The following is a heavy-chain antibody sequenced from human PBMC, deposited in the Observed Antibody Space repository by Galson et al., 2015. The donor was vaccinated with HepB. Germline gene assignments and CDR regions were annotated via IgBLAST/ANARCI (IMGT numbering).Heavy chain of an antibody. D-gene: IGHD3-3*01. CDR3: AKSKRDEGVDGVVLIRDWYFDR. V-gene: IGHV3-23*01. CDR2: VGGYGYET. Sequence: SLRLSCAASGFTFATFSMNWVRQAPGKGLEWVSGVGGYGYETIYADSVKGRFTISRDNSKNTLYLQLHTLSAEDTAVYYCAKSKRDEGVDGVVLIRDWYFDRRVRGTLVSVSS. J-gene: IGHJ2*01. CDR1: GFTFATFS.